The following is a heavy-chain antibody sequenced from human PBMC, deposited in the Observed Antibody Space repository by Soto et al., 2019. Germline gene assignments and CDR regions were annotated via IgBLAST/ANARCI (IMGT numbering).Heavy chain of an antibody. CDR1: GGSFSNHV. D-gene: IGHD4-17*01. Sequence: QVQLVQSAAEVRRPGSSVKVSCKASGGSFSNHVINWVRQAPGQGLEWLGEIVTIFGTTNYAQEFRGRVTFTADDTTTTANMDLSRLNSDDTAVYYCATGQTRVATYGGNPLDYWGQGSLVTVSP. V-gene: IGHV1-69*12. CDR3: ATGQTRVATYGGNPLDY. J-gene: IGHJ4*02. CDR2: IVTIFGTT.